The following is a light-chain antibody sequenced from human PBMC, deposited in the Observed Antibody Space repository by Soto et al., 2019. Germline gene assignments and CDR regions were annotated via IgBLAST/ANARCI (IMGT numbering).Light chain of an antibody. J-gene: IGLJ1*01. V-gene: IGLV2-14*01. CDR1: DNDVGRYSY. Sequence: QSSLTQPASVSGTPGQSITITCTGSDNDVGRYSYVSWYQQYPGKTPKLIIYEVRLRPSGISDRFSGSKSGITASLTISGLQPEDEADYYCASYTTDTTRLFGSGTKLTVL. CDR2: EVR. CDR3: ASYTTDTTRL.